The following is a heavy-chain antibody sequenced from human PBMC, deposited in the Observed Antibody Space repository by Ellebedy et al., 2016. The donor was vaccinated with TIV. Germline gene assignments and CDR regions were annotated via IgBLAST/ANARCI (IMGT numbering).Heavy chain of an antibody. CDR3: ARDSGITIFGVVRTGGYMDV. D-gene: IGHD3-3*01. J-gene: IGHJ6*03. Sequence: SETLSLTXTVSGGSISSGGYYWSWIRQHPGKGLEWIGYIYYSGSTYYNPSLKSRVTISVDTSKNQFSLKLSSVTAADTAVYYCARDSGITIFGVVRTGGYMDVWGKGTTVTVSS. V-gene: IGHV4-31*03. CDR1: GGSISSGGYY. CDR2: IYYSGST.